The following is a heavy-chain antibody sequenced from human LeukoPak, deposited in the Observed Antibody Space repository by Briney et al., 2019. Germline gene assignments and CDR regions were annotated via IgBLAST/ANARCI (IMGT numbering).Heavy chain of an antibody. D-gene: IGHD6-19*01. CDR3: ARPFYSSGWNAFDI. J-gene: IGHJ3*02. CDR1: GFAFSSYS. CDR2: ISSSSSTI. Sequence: GSLRLSCAASGFAFSSYSMNWVRQAPGKGLEWVSYISSSSSTIYYADSVKGRFTISRDNAKNSLYLQMNSLRAEDTAVYYCARPFYSSGWNAFDIWGQGTMVTVSS. V-gene: IGHV3-48*01.